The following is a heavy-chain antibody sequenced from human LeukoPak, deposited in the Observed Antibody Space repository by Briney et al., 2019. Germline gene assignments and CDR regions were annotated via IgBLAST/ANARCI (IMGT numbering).Heavy chain of an antibody. CDR1: GFTVSSNY. Sequence: GGSLRLSCAASGFTVSSNYMSWVRQAPGKGLEWVSVIYSCGSTYYADSVKGRFTISRDNSKNTLYLQMNSLRAEDTAVYYCARGLSSGYYHDAFDIWGQGTMVTVSS. V-gene: IGHV3-53*01. CDR2: IYSCGST. J-gene: IGHJ3*02. D-gene: IGHD3-22*01. CDR3: ARGLSSGYYHDAFDI.